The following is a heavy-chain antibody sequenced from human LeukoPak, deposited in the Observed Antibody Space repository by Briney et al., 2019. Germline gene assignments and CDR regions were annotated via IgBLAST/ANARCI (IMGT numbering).Heavy chain of an antibody. CDR2: TYYGSKWYN. J-gene: IGHJ4*02. Sequence: SQTLSLTCAISGDSVSSNSAAWNWIRQSPSRGLEWLGRTYYGSKWYNDYAVSVKSRITINPDTSKNQFSLQLNSVTPEDTAVYYCARDQICSSWYCDWFQTYYFDYWGQGTLVTVSS. CDR1: GDSVSSNSAA. CDR3: ARDQICSSWYCDWFQTYYFDY. V-gene: IGHV6-1*01. D-gene: IGHD6-13*01.